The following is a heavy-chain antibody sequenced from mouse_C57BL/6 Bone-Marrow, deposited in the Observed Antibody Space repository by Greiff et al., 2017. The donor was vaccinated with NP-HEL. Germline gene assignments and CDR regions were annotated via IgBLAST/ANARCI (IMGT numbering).Heavy chain of an antibody. V-gene: IGHV1-55*01. CDR2: IYPGSGST. D-gene: IGHD2-1*01. CDR1: GYTFTSYW. Sequence: QVQLQQSGAELVKPGASVKMSCKASGYTFTSYWITWVKQRPGQGLEWIGDIYPGSGSTNYNEKFKSKATLTVDTSSSTAYMQLSSLTSEDSAVYYWARDYYGPHYYAMDYWGQGTSVTVSS. CDR3: ARDYYGPHYYAMDY. J-gene: IGHJ4*01.